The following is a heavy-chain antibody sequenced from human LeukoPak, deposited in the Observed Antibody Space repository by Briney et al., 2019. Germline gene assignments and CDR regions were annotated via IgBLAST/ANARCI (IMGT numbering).Heavy chain of an antibody. V-gene: IGHV3-9*01. CDR2: ISWNSGSI. Sequence: HSGGSLRLSCAASGFTFDDYAMHWVRHAPGKGLEWVSSISWNSGSIGYADSVKGRFTISRDNAKNSLFLQMNSLRAEDTALYHCAKAYGSGSHHHPFYWGQGTLVTVSS. J-gene: IGHJ4*02. CDR1: GFTFDDYA. CDR3: AKAYGSGSHHHPFY. D-gene: IGHD3-10*01.